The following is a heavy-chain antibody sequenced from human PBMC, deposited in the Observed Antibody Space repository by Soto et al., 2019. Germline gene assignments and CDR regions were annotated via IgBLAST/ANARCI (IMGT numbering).Heavy chain of an antibody. CDR2: LTGSGDKT. V-gene: IGHV3-23*01. D-gene: IGHD7-27*01. CDR1: EFIFSTYA. Sequence: EVQLLESGGGLVQPGGSLRLSCAASEFIFSTYAMTWVRQAPGEGLEWVSTLTGSGDKTYYADSVKGRFTISRHNSKETLYMQMNNLRVEDTAIYYCAKTGGASYHYYMDVWGKGTTVTVAS. CDR3: AKTGGASYHYYMDV. J-gene: IGHJ6*03.